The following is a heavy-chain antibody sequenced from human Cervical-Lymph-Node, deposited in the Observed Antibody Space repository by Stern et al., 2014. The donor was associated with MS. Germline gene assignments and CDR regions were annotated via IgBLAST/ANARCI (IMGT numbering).Heavy chain of an antibody. Sequence: VQLVESGAEVKKPGASVKVSCTASGYSFTAYYMHWVRQAPGPGLEWMGWIDPNSGGTKSAQNFQGRVTMTRDTSISTFYMELSGLTSDDTAVFYCARERHSMDVWGQGTTVTVSS. CDR2: IDPNSGGT. CDR3: ARERHSMDV. J-gene: IGHJ6*02. CDR1: GYSFTAYY. V-gene: IGHV1-2*02.